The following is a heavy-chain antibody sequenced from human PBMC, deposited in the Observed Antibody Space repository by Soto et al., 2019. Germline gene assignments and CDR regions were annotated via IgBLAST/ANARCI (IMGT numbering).Heavy chain of an antibody. CDR2: INSDGSST. D-gene: IGHD6-19*01. Sequence: GGSLRLSCAASGFTFSSYWIHWVRQAPGKGLVWVSRINSDGSSTSYADSVKGRFTISRDNAKNTLYLQMNSLRAEDTAVYYCASAVTGTRNAFDIWGQGTMVTVSS. V-gene: IGHV3-74*01. CDR3: ASAVTGTRNAFDI. J-gene: IGHJ3*02. CDR1: GFTFSSYW.